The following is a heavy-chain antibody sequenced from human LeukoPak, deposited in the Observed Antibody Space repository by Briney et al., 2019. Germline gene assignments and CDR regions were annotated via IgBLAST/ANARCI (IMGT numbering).Heavy chain of an antibody. J-gene: IGHJ5*02. Sequence: GGALRLSFAAPGFMFSNSWMYWVRQDPGKGLVWVSRINGGGSSTTYAESVKGRFTISRDNAKNTLYLEMRSLRPEDTAVYYCARDGSNWANWLDPWGQGTLVTDSS. D-gene: IGHD6-13*01. CDR2: INGGGSST. V-gene: IGHV3-74*01. CDR1: GFMFSNSW. CDR3: ARDGSNWANWLDP.